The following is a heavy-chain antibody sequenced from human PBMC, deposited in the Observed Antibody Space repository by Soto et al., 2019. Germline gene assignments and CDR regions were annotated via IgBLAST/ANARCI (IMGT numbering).Heavy chain of an antibody. Sequence: ASVRVSCKASGYTFASYDINWVRQATGQGLEWMGWMNPNSGNTGYAQKFQGRVTMTRNTSISTAYMELSSLRSEDTAVYYCARGDIAMVGLGAFDIWGQGTMVTVSS. CDR2: MNPNSGNT. CDR3: ARGDIAMVGLGAFDI. D-gene: IGHD5-18*01. J-gene: IGHJ3*02. V-gene: IGHV1-8*01. CDR1: GYTFASYD.